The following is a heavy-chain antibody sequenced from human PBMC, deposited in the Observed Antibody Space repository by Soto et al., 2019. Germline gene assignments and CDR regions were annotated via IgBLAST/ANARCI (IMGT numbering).Heavy chain of an antibody. CDR2: IKHSGSEK. D-gene: IGHD3-3*01. Sequence: GGSLRLSCAASGFTFSSYWMSWVRQAPGKGLEWVANIKHSGSEKYYADSVKGRFTISRDNSKNTLYLQMNSLRAEDTAVYYCAMGRFLEWLPYFDYWGQGTVVTVSS. CDR3: AMGRFLEWLPYFDY. CDR1: GFTFSSYW. J-gene: IGHJ4*02. V-gene: IGHV3-7*03.